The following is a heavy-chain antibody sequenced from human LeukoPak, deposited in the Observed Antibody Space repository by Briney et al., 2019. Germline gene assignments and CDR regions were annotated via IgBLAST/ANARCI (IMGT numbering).Heavy chain of an antibody. J-gene: IGHJ4*02. Sequence: GSLRLSCAASGFTFSSYAMSWIRQSPGKGLEWIAYIHSGGRTSYNPSLKSRVTISVETSKNEFSLKVTSVNAADTAVYYCARDRPGGSSLDYWGQGILVTVSS. CDR2: IHSGGRT. CDR3: ARDRPGGSSLDY. CDR1: GFTFSSYA. D-gene: IGHD6-13*01. V-gene: IGHV4-59*01.